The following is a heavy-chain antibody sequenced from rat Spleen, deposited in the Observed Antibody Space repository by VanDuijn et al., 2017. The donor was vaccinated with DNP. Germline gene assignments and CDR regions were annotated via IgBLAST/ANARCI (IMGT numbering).Heavy chain of an antibody. V-gene: IGHV5-27*01. Sequence: EVQLVESGGGLVRPGRSLKLSCAASGITFSDYYMAWVRQAPTKGLEWVAYISPGGGRIYYRDSVKGRFTISRDNPKRTLNLQMDSLRSEDTATYYCARHSSTTEGIVLYVMDAWGQGASVTVSS. J-gene: IGHJ4*01. CDR3: ARHSSTTEGIVLYVMDA. CDR1: GITFSDYY. CDR2: ISPGGGRI. D-gene: IGHD1-11*01.